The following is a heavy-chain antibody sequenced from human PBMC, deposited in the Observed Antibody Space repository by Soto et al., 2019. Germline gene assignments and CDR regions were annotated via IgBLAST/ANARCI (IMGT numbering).Heavy chain of an antibody. J-gene: IGHJ4*02. Sequence: PGGSLRLSCAASGFNFPNYGLGWVRQAPGKGLEWVSFLGSNPRNIYYSDSVKGRFTISRDNARTSLYLQMDSLRDEDTALYYCARGYGAADYWGQGTLVTVSS. CDR2: LGSNPRNI. CDR1: GFNFPNYG. V-gene: IGHV3-11*04. D-gene: IGHD4-17*01. CDR3: ARGYGAADY.